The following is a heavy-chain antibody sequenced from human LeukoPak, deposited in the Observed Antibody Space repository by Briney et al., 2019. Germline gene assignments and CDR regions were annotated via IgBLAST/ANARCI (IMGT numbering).Heavy chain of an antibody. CDR2: ISGSGGST. J-gene: IGHJ5*02. V-gene: IGHV3-23*01. Sequence: GGSLRLSCVVSGFTFSSYAMSWVRQAPGKGLEGVSAISGSGGSTYYADSVKGRFTISRDNSTITLYLQMNSLRAEDTAVYYCAKFQGSLMITFGGVIGNNWFDPWGQGTLVTVSS. CDR3: AKFQGSLMITFGGVIGNNWFDP. D-gene: IGHD3-16*02. CDR1: GFTFSSYA.